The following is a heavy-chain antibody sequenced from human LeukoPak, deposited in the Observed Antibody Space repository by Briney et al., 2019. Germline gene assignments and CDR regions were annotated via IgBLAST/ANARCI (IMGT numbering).Heavy chain of an antibody. CDR2: VYHRGIT. J-gene: IGHJ4*02. CDR1: GYSINTGYY. V-gene: IGHV4-38-2*02. Sequence: SETLSLTCSVSGYSINTGYYCVWIRQPPGKGLEWIGSVYHRGITYYNSSLKSRVTMSIDTSMNQFSLKLRSVTAADTAVYYCARAAVATSSLDSWGQGALVIVSS. CDR3: ARAAVATSSLDS. D-gene: IGHD5-12*01.